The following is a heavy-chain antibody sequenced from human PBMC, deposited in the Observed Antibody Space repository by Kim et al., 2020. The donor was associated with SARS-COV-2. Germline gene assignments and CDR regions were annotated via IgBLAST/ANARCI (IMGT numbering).Heavy chain of an antibody. J-gene: IGHJ4*02. V-gene: IGHV1-3*01. Sequence: ASVKVSCKASGYTFTSYAMHWVRQAPGQRLEWMGWINAGNGNTKYSQKFQGRVTITRDTSASTAYMELSSLRSEDTAVYYCARDSYGSGSYNPPDYWGQGTLVTVSS. CDR3: ARDSYGSGSYNPPDY. CDR2: INAGNGNT. D-gene: IGHD3-10*01. CDR1: GYTFTSYA.